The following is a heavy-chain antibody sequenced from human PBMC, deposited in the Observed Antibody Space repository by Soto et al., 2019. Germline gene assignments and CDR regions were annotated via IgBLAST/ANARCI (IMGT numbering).Heavy chain of an antibody. CDR2: IWYDGSNK. CDR1: GLTFRSYG. CDR3: SRRDPAAGTYYYYGLDV. D-gene: IGHD6-13*01. J-gene: IGHJ6*02. Sequence: VGPMRLPSAVSGLTFRSYGMHWISKETDKGLEWLAVIWYDGSNKYYADSVKGRFTISRDNSKNTLYVQMNSLRAEDTAVYYCSRRDPAAGTYYYYGLDVWGQGTMVTVSS. V-gene: IGHV3-33*01.